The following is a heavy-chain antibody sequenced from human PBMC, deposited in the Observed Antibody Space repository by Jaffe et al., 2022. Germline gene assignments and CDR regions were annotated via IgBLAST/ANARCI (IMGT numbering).Heavy chain of an antibody. D-gene: IGHD2-2*01. Sequence: EVQLVESGGGLVKPGGSLRLSCAASGFTFSSYSMNWVRQAPGKGLEWVSSISSSSSYIYYADSVKGRFTISRDNAKNSLYLQMNSLRAEDTAVYYCARDQYPLSVVVPAAMYYYYYYMDVWGKGTTVTVSS. V-gene: IGHV3-21*01. CDR1: GFTFSSYS. J-gene: IGHJ6*03. CDR3: ARDQYPLSVVVPAAMYYYYYYMDV. CDR2: ISSSSSYI.